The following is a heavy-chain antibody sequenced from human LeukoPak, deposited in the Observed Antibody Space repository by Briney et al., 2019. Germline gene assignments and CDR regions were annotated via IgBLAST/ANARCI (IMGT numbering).Heavy chain of an antibody. J-gene: IGHJ4*02. CDR2: ISGSGGST. CDR3: AKGDYYDSSGYDY. V-gene: IGHV3-23*01. D-gene: IGHD3-22*01. Sequence: GGSLRLSCAASGFTFSSYAMSWVRQAPGKGLEWASAISGSGGSTYYADSVKGRLTISRDNSKNTLYLQMNSLRAEDTAVYYCAKGDYYDSSGYDYWGQGTLVTVSS. CDR1: GFTFSSYA.